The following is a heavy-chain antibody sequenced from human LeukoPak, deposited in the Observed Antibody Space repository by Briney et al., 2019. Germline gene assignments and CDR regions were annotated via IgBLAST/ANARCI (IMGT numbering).Heavy chain of an antibody. CDR1: GGSISSSSYY. CDR3: ARARIAVAANWFDP. V-gene: IGHV4-39*07. J-gene: IGHJ5*02. Sequence: PSETLSLTCTVSGGSISSSSYYWGWIRQPPGKGLEWIGSIYYSGSTYYNPSLKSRVTISVDTSKNQFSLKLSSVTAADTAVYYCARARIAVAANWFDPWGQGTLVTVSS. CDR2: IYYSGST. D-gene: IGHD6-19*01.